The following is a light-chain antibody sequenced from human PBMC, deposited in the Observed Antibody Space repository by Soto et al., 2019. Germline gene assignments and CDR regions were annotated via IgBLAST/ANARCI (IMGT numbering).Light chain of an antibody. CDR1: RSNIGSNT. Sequence: QSVLAQPPSTSVTPGQRVTVSCSGSRSNIGSNTVTWYQQLPGTAPKLLIYSNNQRPSGVPDRFSGSKSGTSASLAISGLQSEDEADYYCAAWDDSLNGSYVFGTGTKVIVL. V-gene: IGLV1-44*01. CDR3: AAWDDSLNGSYV. J-gene: IGLJ1*01. CDR2: SNN.